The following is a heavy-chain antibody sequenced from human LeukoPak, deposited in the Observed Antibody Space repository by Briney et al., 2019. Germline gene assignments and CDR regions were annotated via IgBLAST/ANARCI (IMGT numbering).Heavy chain of an antibody. CDR2: INPNSGGT. CDR3: ARDRPPRAFDI. J-gene: IGHJ3*02. Sequence: ASVKVSCKASGYTFTGYYMHWVRQAPGQGLEWMGWINPNSGGTNYAQKFQGRVTRTRDTSISTAYMELTRLRSDDTAVYYCARDRPPRAFDIWGQGTMVTVSS. D-gene: IGHD6-6*01. CDR1: GYTFTGYY. V-gene: IGHV1-2*02.